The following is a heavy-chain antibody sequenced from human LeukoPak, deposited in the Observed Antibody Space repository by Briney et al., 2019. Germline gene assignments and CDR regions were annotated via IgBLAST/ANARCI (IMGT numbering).Heavy chain of an antibody. D-gene: IGHD6-13*01. V-gene: IGHV3-21*01. J-gene: IGHJ5*02. CDR3: ASRSYSSSWSPGWFDP. CDR2: ISSGSSYI. CDR1: GITFSSYS. Sequence: GGSLRLSCAASGITFSSYSMNWVRQAPGKGLEWVSCISSGSSYIYYADSVKGRFTISRDNAKNSLYLQMNSLRAEDTAVYYCASRSYSSSWSPGWFDPWGQGTLVTVSS.